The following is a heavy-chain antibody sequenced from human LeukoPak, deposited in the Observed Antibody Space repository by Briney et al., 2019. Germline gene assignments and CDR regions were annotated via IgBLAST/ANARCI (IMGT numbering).Heavy chain of an antibody. CDR1: GFTFSDYY. V-gene: IGHV3-11*06. CDR2: ISSSSSYT. J-gene: IGHJ4*02. Sequence: GGSLRLSCAASGFTFSDYYMSWIRQAPGKGLEWVSYISSSSSYTNYADSVKGRFTISRDNAKNSLYLQMNSLRAEGAAVYYCARDPLIDSGSDYWGQGTLVTVSS. D-gene: IGHD3-10*01. CDR3: ARDPLIDSGSDY.